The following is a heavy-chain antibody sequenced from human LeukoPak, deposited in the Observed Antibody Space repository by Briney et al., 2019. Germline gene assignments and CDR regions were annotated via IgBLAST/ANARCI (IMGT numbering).Heavy chain of an antibody. CDR1: GGSLSGYY. V-gene: IGHV4-34*01. J-gene: IGHJ6*02. Sequence: SETLSLTCAVYGGSLSGYYWSWIRRPPGNGLEWIGEIHHRGSTNYTPSLKSRVTISVYTSKNQFSLKLSSVTAADTAVYYCARGRSIFGVVIKEGPGMDVWGQGTTVTVSS. CDR3: ARGRSIFGVVIKEGPGMDV. CDR2: IHHRGST. D-gene: IGHD3-3*01.